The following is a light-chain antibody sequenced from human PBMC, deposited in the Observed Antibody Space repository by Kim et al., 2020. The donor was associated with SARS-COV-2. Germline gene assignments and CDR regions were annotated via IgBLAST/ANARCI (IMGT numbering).Light chain of an antibody. CDR2: GKN. Sequence: SSELTQDPAVSVALGQTVRITCQGDSLRTYYTTWFQQKPGQAPIVVFYGKNNRPSGIPDRFSGSSSGNTASLTLTATQAGDEADYYCNSRDNNDNVLFGGGTRLTVL. CDR3: NSRDNNDNVL. J-gene: IGLJ2*01. CDR1: SLRTYY. V-gene: IGLV3-19*01.